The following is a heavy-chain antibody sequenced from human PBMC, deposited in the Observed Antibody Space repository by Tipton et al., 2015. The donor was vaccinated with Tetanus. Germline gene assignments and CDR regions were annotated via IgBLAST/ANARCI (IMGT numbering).Heavy chain of an antibody. J-gene: IGHJ3*02. D-gene: IGHD2-15*01. V-gene: IGHV3-9*01. Sequence: AVSGFTFDDYAMHWVRQAPGKGLEWVSGITWDSANRGYADSVKGRFTISRDNAKSSLYLQVNSLRAEDTAFYYCARRIAGATLHDAFDMWGQGTAVTVSP. CDR3: ARRIAGATLHDAFDM. CDR1: GFTFDDYA. CDR2: ITWDSANR.